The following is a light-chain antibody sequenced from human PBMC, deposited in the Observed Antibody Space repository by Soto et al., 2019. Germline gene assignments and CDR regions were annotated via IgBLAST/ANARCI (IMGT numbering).Light chain of an antibody. Sequence: QSVLTQPPSASGTPGQRVAISCSGSSSNIGSNTVNWYQQVPGTAPKLLIYSSHQRPSGVPDRFTGSKSGTSASLAISGLQSEDEADYYCAAWDDSLNGVIFGGGTKLTVL. CDR2: SSH. J-gene: IGLJ2*01. CDR3: AAWDDSLNGVI. V-gene: IGLV1-44*01. CDR1: SSNIGSNT.